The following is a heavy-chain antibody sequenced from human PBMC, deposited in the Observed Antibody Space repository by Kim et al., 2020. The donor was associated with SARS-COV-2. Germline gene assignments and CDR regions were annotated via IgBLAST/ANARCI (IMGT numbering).Heavy chain of an antibody. Sequence: GESLKISCKGSGYSFTSYWISWVRQMPGKGLEWMGRIDPSDSYTNYSPSFQGHVTISADKSISTAYLQWSSLKASDTAMYYCASLMGQGVVPAAMDWFDPWGQGTLVTVSS. J-gene: IGHJ5*02. CDR3: ASLMGQGVVPAAMDWFDP. CDR2: IDPSDSYT. V-gene: IGHV5-10-1*01. CDR1: GYSFTSYW. D-gene: IGHD2-2*01.